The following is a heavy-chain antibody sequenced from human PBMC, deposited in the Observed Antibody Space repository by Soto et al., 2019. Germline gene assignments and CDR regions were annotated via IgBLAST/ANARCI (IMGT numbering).Heavy chain of an antibody. Sequence: SQTLSLTCPISGDTVSSNSATWNWIRQSPSRGLEWLGRTYYRSQWYSDYALSVKSRITINPDTTKNQFSLHLNSVTPEDTAVYYCARPEQRESYPFDYWGEVTLVTFSS. CDR1: GDTVSSNSAT. V-gene: IGHV6-1*01. CDR2: TYYRSQWYS. J-gene: IGHJ4*02. CDR3: ARPEQRESYPFDY.